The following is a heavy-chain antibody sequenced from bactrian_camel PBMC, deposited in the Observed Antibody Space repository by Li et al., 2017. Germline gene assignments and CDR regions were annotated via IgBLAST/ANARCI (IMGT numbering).Heavy chain of an antibody. J-gene: IGHJ4*01. CDR2: ICTGRGTT. D-gene: IGHD3*01. Sequence: HVQLVESGGGSVQAGRSLRLSCAASGYTYNSHCVAWFRQPPGKEREGVASICTGRGTTDYANSVKGRFTISRDNAKDTLYLQMNSLKIEDTAVYYCALGSSRQATMTARGKGTQVTVS. CDR1: GYTYNSHC. V-gene: IGHV3S1*01.